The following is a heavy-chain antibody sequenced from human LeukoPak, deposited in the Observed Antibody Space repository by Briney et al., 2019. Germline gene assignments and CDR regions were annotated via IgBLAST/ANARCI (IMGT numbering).Heavy chain of an antibody. V-gene: IGHV4-34*01. CDR2: INHSGST. D-gene: IGHD1/OR15-1a*01. CDR3: ARELEQLYDS. CDR1: GGSFSGYY. J-gene: IGHJ5*01. Sequence: PSETLSLTCAVYGGSFSGYYWSWIRQPPGKGLEWIGEINHSGSTNYNPSLKSRVTISVDTSKNQFSLKLSSVTAADTAVYYCARELEQLYDSWGQGTLVTVSS.